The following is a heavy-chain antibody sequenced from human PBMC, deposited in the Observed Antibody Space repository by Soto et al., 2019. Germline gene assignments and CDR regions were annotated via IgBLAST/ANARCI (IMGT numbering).Heavy chain of an antibody. CDR3: AKNPNYDVLTGYYMRGNWFDP. D-gene: IGHD3-9*01. Sequence: GGSLRLSCAASGFTFNSFAMSWVRQAPGQGLEWVSGVSGSGGSTYYADSVRGRFTISRDNSKNTLYLQMNSLRAEDTAVYYCAKNPNYDVLTGYYMRGNWFDPWGQGTLVTVS. CDR2: VSGSGGST. V-gene: IGHV3-23*01. J-gene: IGHJ5*02. CDR1: GFTFNSFA.